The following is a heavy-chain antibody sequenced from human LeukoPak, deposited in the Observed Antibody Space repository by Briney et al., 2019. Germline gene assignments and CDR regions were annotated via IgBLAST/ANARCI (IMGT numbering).Heavy chain of an antibody. Sequence: GGSLRLSCAASGFTFSSYAMHWVRQAPGKGLEWVTFISYDGSNKYYADSVKGRFTISRDNSKNTLYLQMNSLRAEDTAVYYCARDFWLMDVWGKGTTVTVSS. CDR1: GFTFSSYA. D-gene: IGHD3-9*01. CDR3: ARDFWLMDV. CDR2: ISYDGSNK. J-gene: IGHJ6*04. V-gene: IGHV3-30*04.